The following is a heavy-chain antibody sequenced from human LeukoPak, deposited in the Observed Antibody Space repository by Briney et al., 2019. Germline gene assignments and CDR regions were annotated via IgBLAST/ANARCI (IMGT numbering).Heavy chain of an antibody. CDR2: IYYSGST. Sequence: SQTLSLTCTVSGGSISSGGYYWSWIRQPPGKRLEWIGYIYYSGSTYYTPSLKSRVTLSVETSRNQFSLRLSSGTAADTAVYYCARRSEYHWFDPWGREPWSPSPQ. CDR1: GGSISSGGYY. D-gene: IGHD2-2*01. V-gene: IGHV4-31*03. J-gene: IGHJ5*02. CDR3: ARRSEYHWFDP.